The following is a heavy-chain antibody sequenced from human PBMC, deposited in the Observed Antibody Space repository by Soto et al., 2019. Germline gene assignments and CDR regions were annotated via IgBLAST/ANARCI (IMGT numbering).Heavy chain of an antibody. D-gene: IGHD3-16*02. CDR3: ARDGEFSLGESSLFNN. J-gene: IGHJ4*02. CDR1: GFTFSSYA. V-gene: IGHV3-23*01. Sequence: QAGGSLRLSCAASGFTFSSYAMNWVRQAPGKGLEWVSSISGSGGSTYYADSVKGRFTISRDNSKNTLYLQMNSLRAEDTAVYYCARDGEFSLGESSLFNNWGQGTLVTVSS. CDR2: ISGSGGST.